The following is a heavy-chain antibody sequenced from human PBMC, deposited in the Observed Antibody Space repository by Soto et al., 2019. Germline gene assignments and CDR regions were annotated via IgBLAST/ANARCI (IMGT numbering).Heavy chain of an antibody. D-gene: IGHD3-9*01. J-gene: IGHJ4*02. CDR3: AGGNVLRYFDTFDY. CDR2: FDPEDGET. Sequence: ASVKVSCKVSGYTLTELSMHWVRQAPGKGLEWMGGFDPEDGETIYAQKFQGRVTMTEDTSTDTAYMELSSLRSEDTAVYYCAGGNVLRYFDTFDYWGQGTLVTVSS. V-gene: IGHV1-24*01. CDR1: GYTLTELS.